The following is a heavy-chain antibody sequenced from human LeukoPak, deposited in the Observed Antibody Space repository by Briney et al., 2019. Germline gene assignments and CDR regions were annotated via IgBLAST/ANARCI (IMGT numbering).Heavy chain of an antibody. J-gene: IGHJ6*02. D-gene: IGHD2-15*01. Sequence: PGGSLRLSCAASGFTCSDYYMSWIRQAPGKGLGWVSSISGSGNRTYYADSVKGRFTISRDNSKNTLFLQMNSLRAEDTAVYYCAKNLYCGGGSCYPSALGMDVWGQGTTVTVSS. CDR1: GFTCSDYY. V-gene: IGHV3-23*01. CDR2: ISGSGNRT. CDR3: AKNLYCGGGSCYPSALGMDV.